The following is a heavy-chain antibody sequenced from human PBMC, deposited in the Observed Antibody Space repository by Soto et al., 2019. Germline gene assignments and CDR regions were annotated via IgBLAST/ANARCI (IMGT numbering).Heavy chain of an antibody. Sequence: SVKVSCKASGGTFSSYAISWVRQAPGQGLEWMGGIIPIFGTANYAQKFQGRVTITADESTSTAYMELSSLRSEDTAVYYCAVGIAAAGPDNWFDPWGQGTLVTVSS. J-gene: IGHJ5*02. D-gene: IGHD6-13*01. CDR3: AVGIAAAGPDNWFDP. CDR2: IIPIFGTA. V-gene: IGHV1-69*13. CDR1: GGTFSSYA.